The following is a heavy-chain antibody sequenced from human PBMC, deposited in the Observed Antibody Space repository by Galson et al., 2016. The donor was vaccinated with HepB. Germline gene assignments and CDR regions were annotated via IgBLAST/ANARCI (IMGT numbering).Heavy chain of an antibody. CDR2: INSDGTIS. CDR1: GFVFGSHW. CDR3: GSDHSVVLTTAYKWFDP. D-gene: IGHD4-23*01. V-gene: IGHV3-74*01. J-gene: IGHJ5*02. Sequence: SLRLSCAASGFVFGSHWLHWVRQVPGKGLAWVSRINSDGTISNYADSVQGRFPISRDNAQNTLYLQMNSLRIDDTVIHDRGSDHSVVLTTAYKWFDPWGQGTLVTVSS.